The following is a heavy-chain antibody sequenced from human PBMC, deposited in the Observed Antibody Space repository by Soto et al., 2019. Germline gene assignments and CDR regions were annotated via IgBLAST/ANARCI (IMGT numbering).Heavy chain of an antibody. D-gene: IGHD3-10*01. Sequence: SETLSLTCAVSGGSISSGGYSWSWIRQPPGKGLEWIGYIYHSGSTYYNPSLKSRVTISVGRSKNQFSLKLSSVTAADTAVYYCAREALWFGGGYGMDVWGQGTTVTVSS. CDR3: AREALWFGGGYGMDV. CDR1: GGSISSGGYS. J-gene: IGHJ6*02. CDR2: IYHSGST. V-gene: IGHV4-30-2*01.